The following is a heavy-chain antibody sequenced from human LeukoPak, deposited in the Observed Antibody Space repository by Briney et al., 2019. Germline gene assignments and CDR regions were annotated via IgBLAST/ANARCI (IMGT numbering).Heavy chain of an antibody. D-gene: IGHD3-22*01. V-gene: IGHV1-2*06. J-gene: IGHJ4*02. CDR3: ARGSMIVVVTYYFDY. CDR1: GYTFTDYY. CDR2: INPSSGGT. Sequence: GASVKVSCKASGYTFTDYYIHWVRQAPGQGLEWMGRINPSSGGTNFAQNFQGRVTVTSDTSISTAYMELSRLRSDDTAVYYCARGSMIVVVTYYFDYWGQGILVTVSS.